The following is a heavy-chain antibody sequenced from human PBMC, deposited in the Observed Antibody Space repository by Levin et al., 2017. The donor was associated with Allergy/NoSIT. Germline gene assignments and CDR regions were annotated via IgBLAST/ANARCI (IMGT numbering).Heavy chain of an antibody. Sequence: PGGSLRLSCTASGFTFGDYAMSWFRQAPGKGLEWVGFIRSKAYGGTTEYAASVKGRFTISRDDSKSIAYLQMNSLKTEDTAVYYCTRGIHDSSGYLDAFDIWGQGTMVTVSS. J-gene: IGHJ3*02. V-gene: IGHV3-49*03. CDR2: IRSKAYGGTT. CDR3: TRGIHDSSGYLDAFDI. D-gene: IGHD3-22*01. CDR1: GFTFGDYA.